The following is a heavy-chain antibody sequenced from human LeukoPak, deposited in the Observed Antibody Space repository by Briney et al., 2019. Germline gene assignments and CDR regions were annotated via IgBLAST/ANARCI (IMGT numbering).Heavy chain of an antibody. V-gene: IGHV3-23*01. CDR1: GFTFSSYA. CDR3: VRVVGSGLGAFDI. Sequence: GGSLRLSCAASGFTFSSYAMSWVRQAPGEGLEWVSAISGSGGSTYYADSVKGRFTISRDNSKNTVYLQMNSLRAEDTAVYYCVRVVGSGLGAFDIWGQGTMVTVSS. CDR2: ISGSGGST. J-gene: IGHJ3*02. D-gene: IGHD1-26*01.